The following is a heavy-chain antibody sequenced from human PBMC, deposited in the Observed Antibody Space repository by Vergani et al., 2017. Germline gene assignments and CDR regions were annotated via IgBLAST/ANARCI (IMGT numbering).Heavy chain of an antibody. CDR2: TRYDGIVG. CDR3: EKGTVSIFEYYDYYSMDV. V-gene: IGHV3-30*02. J-gene: IGHJ6*03. D-gene: IGHD3-3*02. CDR1: GFTFTNYG. Sequence: QVQLVESGGGVVQPGGSLRLSCAASGFTFTNYGMHWVRQAPGKGLEWGAFTRYDGIVGYYGDYVRGRFTISRDNSKNTLYMQMNRLRAEGTAVYYCEKGTVSIFEYYDYYSMDVWGKGTTVTVSS.